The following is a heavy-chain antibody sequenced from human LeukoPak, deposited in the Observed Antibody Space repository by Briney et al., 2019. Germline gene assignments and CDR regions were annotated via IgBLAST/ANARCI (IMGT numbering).Heavy chain of an antibody. D-gene: IGHD1-26*01. Sequence: GGSLRLSCAASGXTFSSYEMNWVRQAPGKGLEWVSYISSSGSTIYYADSVKGRFTISRDNAKNSLYLQMNSLRAEDTAVYYCARGDSGSYYFDYWGQGTLVTVSS. J-gene: IGHJ4*02. CDR1: GXTFSSYE. V-gene: IGHV3-48*03. CDR2: ISSSGSTI. CDR3: ARGDSGSYYFDY.